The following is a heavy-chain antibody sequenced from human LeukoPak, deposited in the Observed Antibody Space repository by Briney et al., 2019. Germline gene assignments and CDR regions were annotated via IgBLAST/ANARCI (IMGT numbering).Heavy chain of an antibody. CDR3: AKFFSGYYDSSGYPIDY. D-gene: IGHD3-22*01. J-gene: IGHJ4*02. CDR2: IGGSGGST. CDR1: GFTFSSYA. Sequence: GGSLRLPCAASGFTFSSYAMSWVRQAPGKGLEWVSAIGGSGGSTYYADSVKGRFTISRDNSKNTLYLQMNSLRAEDTAVYYCAKFFSGYYDSSGYPIDYWGQGTLVTVSS. V-gene: IGHV3-23*01.